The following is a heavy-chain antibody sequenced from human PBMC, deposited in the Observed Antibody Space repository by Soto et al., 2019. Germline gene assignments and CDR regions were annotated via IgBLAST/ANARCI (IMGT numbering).Heavy chain of an antibody. CDR2: ISGSGGST. D-gene: IGHD6-19*01. Sequence: EVQLLESGGGLVQPGGSLRLSCAASGFTFSSYAMSWVRQAPGKGLEWVSAISGSGGSTYYADSVKGRFTISRDNSKNTLYLQMNSLRAEDTAVYYWATRAKFGGCLDYWGQGTLVTVSS. V-gene: IGHV3-23*01. CDR1: GFTFSSYA. J-gene: IGHJ4*02. CDR3: ATRAKFGGCLDY.